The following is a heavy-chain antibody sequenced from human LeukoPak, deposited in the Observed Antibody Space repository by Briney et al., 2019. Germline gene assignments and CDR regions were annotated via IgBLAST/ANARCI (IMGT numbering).Heavy chain of an antibody. CDR3: ARDRGTVTTKFYY. V-gene: IGHV3-23*01. D-gene: IGHD4-17*01. CDR1: GFTFSSYA. CDR2: ISGSGGST. J-gene: IGHJ4*02. Sequence: SGGSLRLSCAASGFTFSSYAMSWVRQAPGKGLEWVSAISGSGGSTDYADSVKGRITISRDNSKNTLYLQMNSLRAEDTAVYYCARDRGTVTTKFYYWGQGALVTVSS.